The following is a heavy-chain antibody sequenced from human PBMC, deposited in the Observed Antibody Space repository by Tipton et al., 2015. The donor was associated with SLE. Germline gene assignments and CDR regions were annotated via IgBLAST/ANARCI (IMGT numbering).Heavy chain of an antibody. J-gene: IGHJ2*01. CDR3: ASQREARIAARPSWYFDL. V-gene: IGHV4-59*01. CDR1: GGSISSYY. CDR2: IYYSGSI. D-gene: IGHD6-6*01. Sequence: TLSLTCTVSGGSISSYYWSWIRQPPGKGLEWIGYIYYSGSISYNPSLKSRVTISVDTSKNQFSLKLSSVTAADTAVYYCASQREARIAARPSWYFDLWGRGTLVTVSS.